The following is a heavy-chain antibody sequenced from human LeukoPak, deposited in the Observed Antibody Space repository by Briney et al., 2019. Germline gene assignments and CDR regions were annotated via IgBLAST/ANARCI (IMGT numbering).Heavy chain of an antibody. CDR3: AKGSYYYMDV. CDR2: ISWNSGSI. V-gene: IGHV3-9*01. CDR1: GFTFDDYA. Sequence: PGGSLRLSCAASGFTFDDYAMHWVRHAPGKGLEWVSGISWNSGSIGYADSVKGRFTISRDNAKNSLYLQMNSLRAEDTALYYCAKGSYYYMDVWGKGTTVTVSS. J-gene: IGHJ6*03.